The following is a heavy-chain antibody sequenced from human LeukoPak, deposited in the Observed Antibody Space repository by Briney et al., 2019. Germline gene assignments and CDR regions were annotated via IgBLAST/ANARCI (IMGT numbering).Heavy chain of an antibody. D-gene: IGHD5-18*01. Sequence: PSETLSLTCTVSGGSISSSRYHWGWIRQPPGKGLERIGSIYYSGTTFYNPSLKSRVTISVDTSKNQFSLKVSSVTAADTAVYYCATTYSYTSGGYDYWGQGTLVTVSS. V-gene: IGHV4-39*01. CDR1: GGSISSSRYH. J-gene: IGHJ4*02. CDR3: ATTYSYTSGGYDY. CDR2: IYYSGTT.